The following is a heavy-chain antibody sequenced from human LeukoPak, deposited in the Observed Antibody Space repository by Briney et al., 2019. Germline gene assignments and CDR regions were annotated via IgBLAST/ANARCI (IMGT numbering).Heavy chain of an antibody. CDR1: GYTFTGYY. CDR3: ARDHIVVVPAAMVGPPRHYYYYMDV. CDR2: ISPNSGGT. D-gene: IGHD2-2*01. Sequence: GASVKVSCKASGYTFTGYYMHWVRQAPGQGLEWMGWISPNSGGTNYAQKFQGRVTMTRDTSISTAYMELSRLRSDDTAVYYCARDHIVVVPAAMVGPPRHYYYYMDVWGKGTTVTISS. V-gene: IGHV1-2*02. J-gene: IGHJ6*03.